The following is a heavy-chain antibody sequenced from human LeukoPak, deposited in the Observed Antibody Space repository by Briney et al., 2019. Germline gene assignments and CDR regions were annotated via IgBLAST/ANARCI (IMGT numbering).Heavy chain of an antibody. CDR1: GGTFSSYA. D-gene: IGHD2-2*01. J-gene: IGHJ6*02. CDR2: IIPIFGTA. Sequence: SVKVSCKASGGTFSSYAISWVRQAPGQGLEWMGGIIPIFGTANYAQKFQGRVTITADESTSTAYMELSSLRSEDTAVYYCARVHCSSTSCYHYYYYYGMDVWGQGTTVTVSS. V-gene: IGHV1-69*13. CDR3: ARVHCSSTSCYHYYYYYGMDV.